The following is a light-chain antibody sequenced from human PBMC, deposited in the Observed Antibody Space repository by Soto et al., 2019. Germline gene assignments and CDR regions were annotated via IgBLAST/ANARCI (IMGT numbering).Light chain of an antibody. J-gene: IGKJ4*01. CDR1: RDGGSD. CDR2: AAS. V-gene: IGKV1-17*01. Sequence: QMTQSPSSLSASVGEKIIITCRASRDGGSDVSWYQQKPGQAPKLLIYAASNLYTGVPSRFSGSRSGTEFTLTISSLPPEDFASYYCQQYNHWPLTFGGGTKVDIK. CDR3: QQYNHWPLT.